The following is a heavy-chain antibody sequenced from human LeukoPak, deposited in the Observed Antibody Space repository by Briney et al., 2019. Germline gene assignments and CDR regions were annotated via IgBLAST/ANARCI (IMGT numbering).Heavy chain of an antibody. CDR2: INPNSGGI. Sequence: ASVKVSCKASGYTFTGYYMHWVRQAPGQGLEWMGWINPNSGGISYAQKSQGRIAMTRDTPISTAYMELSMLRSDDTAVYYCARDGHYYDNSGYNFDYWGQGTLVTVSS. CDR1: GYTFTGYY. CDR3: ARDGHYYDNSGYNFDY. J-gene: IGHJ4*02. D-gene: IGHD3-22*01. V-gene: IGHV1-2*02.